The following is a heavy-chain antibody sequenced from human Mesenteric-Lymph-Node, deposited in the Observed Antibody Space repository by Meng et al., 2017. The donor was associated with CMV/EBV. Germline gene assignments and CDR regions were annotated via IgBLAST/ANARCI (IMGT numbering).Heavy chain of an antibody. Sequence: CTLSWFSLNTSGVGVGWIRQPPGKALEWLALIYWDDDKRYSPSQKSRLTITKDTSKNQVVLTMTNMDLVDTGTYYCAHRRPLYYFDYWGQGTLVTVSS. CDR3: AHRRPLYYFDY. V-gene: IGHV2-5*02. CDR2: IYWDDDK. J-gene: IGHJ4*02. CDR1: WFSLNTSGVG.